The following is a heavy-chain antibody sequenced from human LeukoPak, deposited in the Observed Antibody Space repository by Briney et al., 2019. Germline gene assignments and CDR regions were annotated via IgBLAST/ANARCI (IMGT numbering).Heavy chain of an antibody. D-gene: IGHD3-22*01. V-gene: IGHV3-33*01. CDR2: IWYDGSKE. CDR1: GFTFSSYG. J-gene: IGHJ3*02. CDR3: ARDYYDSSGYYFGAFDI. Sequence: PGGSLRLSCAASGFTFSSYGMHWVRQAPGKGLEWVAVIWYDGSKEYYADSVKGRFTISRDSSKNTLYLQMNSLRAEDTAVYYCARDYYDSSGYYFGAFDIWGQGTMVTVSS.